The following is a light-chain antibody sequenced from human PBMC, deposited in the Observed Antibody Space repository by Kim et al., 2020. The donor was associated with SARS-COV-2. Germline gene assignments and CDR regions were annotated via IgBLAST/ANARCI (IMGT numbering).Light chain of an antibody. CDR1: RGTIDGNC. Sequence: GKTEPSSCTRARGTIDGNCVQWYHQRPGSAPTTVIYEGNQRPSGVPGRFSGSIDSSSNSASLTISGLKTEDEADYYCQSFDTRSQVFGGGTQLTVL. V-gene: IGLV6-57*03. CDR2: EGN. J-gene: IGLJ2*01. CDR3: QSFDTRSQV.